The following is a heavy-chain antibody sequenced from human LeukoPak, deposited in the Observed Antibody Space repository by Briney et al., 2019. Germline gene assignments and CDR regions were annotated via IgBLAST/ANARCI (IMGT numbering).Heavy chain of an antibody. Sequence: GGALRLSRVASGFTLSDYLMNWGRQAPGKGPVWVSHISPDGGNIAYADSLRGGFTISRDSTKNTLYLQMNSLRVGDTAVYYCVRAGGGTTPYDCWGQGTLVTVSS. CDR1: GFTLSDYL. CDR2: ISPDGGNI. V-gene: IGHV3-74*01. D-gene: IGHD1-7*01. CDR3: VRAGGGTTPYDC. J-gene: IGHJ4*02.